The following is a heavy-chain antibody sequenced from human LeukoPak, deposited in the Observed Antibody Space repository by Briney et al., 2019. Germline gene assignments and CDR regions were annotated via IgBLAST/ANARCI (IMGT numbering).Heavy chain of an antibody. CDR1: AGSISDYY. J-gene: IGHJ4*02. V-gene: IGHV4-59*01. CDR3: ATMSYDILTGYRPLDF. D-gene: IGHD3-9*01. CDR2: VSDTGNT. Sequence: SETLSLTCTVSAGSISDYYRNWIRQSPGKGLEWIGYVSDTGNTKHNPSLTSRLSLSVGTSKNRFSLKLTSVTTADSAVYYCATMSYDILTGYRPLDFWGRGTLVTASS.